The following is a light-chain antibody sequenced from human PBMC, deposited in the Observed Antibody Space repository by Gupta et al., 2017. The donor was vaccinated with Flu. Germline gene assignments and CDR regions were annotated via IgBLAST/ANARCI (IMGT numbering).Light chain of an antibody. CDR2: GAS. Sequence: EIVLTQSPGTLSLSPGERATLSGRASQSVSSSYLAGYQQKPGQAHRLLSYGASSRATGTPDRVSGSGSGTDFTLTIRRLEPEDFAVYYCQQCGRSPPVNCGPGTKVDIK. J-gene: IGKJ3*01. V-gene: IGKV3-20*01. CDR3: QQCGRSPPVN. CDR1: QSVSSSY.